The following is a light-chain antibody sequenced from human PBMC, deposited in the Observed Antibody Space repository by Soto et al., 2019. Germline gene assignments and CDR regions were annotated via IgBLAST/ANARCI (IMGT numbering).Light chain of an antibody. CDR2: AAS. V-gene: IGKV1-39*01. CDR1: QTINAY. CDR3: QESYRTPRT. J-gene: IGKJ2*01. Sequence: DIQMTQSPSSLSASVGDRVTITCRASQTINAYLNWYQQKPGKAPKLLIYAASSLQSGVPSRFSGSGSGTDFTLTISSLQPEDFVTYYCQESYRTPRTFGQGTRLEI.